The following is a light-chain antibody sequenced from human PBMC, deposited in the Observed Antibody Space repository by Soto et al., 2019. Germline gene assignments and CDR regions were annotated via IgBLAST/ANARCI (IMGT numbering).Light chain of an antibody. CDR3: ISYTSSSTLYV. Sequence: QSVLTQPASVSGSPGQSITISCTGTSSDVGGYNYVSWYQQHPGKAPKLMIYDVSNRPSGVSNRFSGSKSGNTASLTISGLQAEDEADYYRISYTSSSTLYVFGTGTKVTVL. CDR2: DVS. J-gene: IGLJ1*01. CDR1: SSDVGGYNY. V-gene: IGLV2-14*01.